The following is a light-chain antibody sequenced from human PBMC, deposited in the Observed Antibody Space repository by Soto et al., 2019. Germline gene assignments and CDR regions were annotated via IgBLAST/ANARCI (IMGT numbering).Light chain of an antibody. V-gene: IGKV2-30*01. CDR2: KVS. Sequence: DVVMTQSPLSLPVTLGQPASISCRSSQSLVYSDGNTYLNWFQQRPGQSPRRLIYKVSNRDSGVPDRFSGSGSGTDFTLKISRVEAEDVWVYYCMQGTHLPLTFGGGTKVEIK. CDR3: MQGTHLPLT. J-gene: IGKJ4*01. CDR1: QSLVYSDGNTY.